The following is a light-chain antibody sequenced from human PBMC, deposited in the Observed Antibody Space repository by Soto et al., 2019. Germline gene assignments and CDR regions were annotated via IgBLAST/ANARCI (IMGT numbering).Light chain of an antibody. V-gene: IGKV1-39*01. J-gene: IGKJ4*01. CDR1: QAITTY. CDR2: SAS. Sequence: DIPMTQSPSSLSAYVGDRVTIACRASQAITTYLNWYQQKPGRAPKLLIYSASKWEGGVLSRFSGSGSGTDFTLTISNLQPEEFATYYCQQSYGNPYTFGAGTRLEIK. CDR3: QQSYGNPYT.